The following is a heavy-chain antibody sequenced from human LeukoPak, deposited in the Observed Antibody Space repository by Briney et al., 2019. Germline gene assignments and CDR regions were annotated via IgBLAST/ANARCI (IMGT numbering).Heavy chain of an antibody. Sequence: SVKVSCKASGGTFTSYAISWVRQAPGQGLEWRGGIIPIFGTANYEQKFQGRVTTPADESPSTPYMALSSLPSQDTAVYSRARPSYDSPVWGQGTTVTVSS. CDR3: ARPSYDSPV. D-gene: IGHD3-22*01. CDR2: IIPIFGTA. CDR1: GGTFTSYA. J-gene: IGHJ6*02. V-gene: IGHV1-69*13.